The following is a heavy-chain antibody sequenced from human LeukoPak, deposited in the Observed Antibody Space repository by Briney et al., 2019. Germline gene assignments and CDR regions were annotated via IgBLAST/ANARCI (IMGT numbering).Heavy chain of an antibody. CDR2: IIPIFGTA. Sequence: ASVKDSCKASGGTFSSYAISWVRQAPGQGLEWMGRIIPIFGTANYAQKFQGRVTITADKSTSTAYMELSSLRSEDTAVYYCARVAWGYYDSSGYLGAFHIWGQGTMVTVSS. J-gene: IGHJ3*02. D-gene: IGHD3-22*01. V-gene: IGHV1-69*06. CDR1: GGTFSSYA. CDR3: ARVAWGYYDSSGYLGAFHI.